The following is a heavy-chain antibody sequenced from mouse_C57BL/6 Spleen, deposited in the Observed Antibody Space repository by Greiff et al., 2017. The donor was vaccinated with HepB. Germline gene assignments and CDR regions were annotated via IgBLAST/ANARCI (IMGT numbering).Heavy chain of an antibody. CDR1: GYAFSSYW. D-gene: IGHD4-1*01. CDR2: IYPGDGDT. Sequence: QLQQSGAELVKPGASVKISCKASGYAFSSYWMNWVKQRPGKGLEWIGQIYPGDGDTNYNGKFKGKATLTADKSSSTAYMQLSSLTSEDSAVYFCARYLTGHWYFDVWGTGTTVTVSS. CDR3: ARYLTGHWYFDV. J-gene: IGHJ1*03. V-gene: IGHV1-80*01.